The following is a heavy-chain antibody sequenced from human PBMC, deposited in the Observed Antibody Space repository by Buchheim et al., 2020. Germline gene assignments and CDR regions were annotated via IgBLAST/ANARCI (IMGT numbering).Heavy chain of an antibody. D-gene: IGHD6-19*01. Sequence: QVQLVESGGGVVQPGRSLRLSCAASGFTFNKYGMHWVRQAPGKGLEWVAVISHDGNNTDYVDSVKGRFNISRDNFQNPLHLQMNSLRGDDTAVYYCAKESADSSGWPDYWGQGTL. V-gene: IGHV3-30*18. CDR3: AKESADSSGWPDY. CDR1: GFTFNKYG. J-gene: IGHJ4*02. CDR2: ISHDGNNT.